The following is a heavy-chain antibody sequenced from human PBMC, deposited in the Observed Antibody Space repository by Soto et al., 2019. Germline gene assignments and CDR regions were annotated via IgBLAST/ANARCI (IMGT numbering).Heavy chain of an antibody. CDR2: INHSGST. CDR3: ARGPPDPIDY. Sequence: SETLSLTCAVYGGSFSGYYWSWIRQPPGKGLEWIGEINHSGSTNYNPSLKSRVTISVDTSKNQFSLKLSSVTAADTAVYYCARGPPDPIDYWGQGTLVTVSS. V-gene: IGHV4-34*01. J-gene: IGHJ4*02. CDR1: GGSFSGYY.